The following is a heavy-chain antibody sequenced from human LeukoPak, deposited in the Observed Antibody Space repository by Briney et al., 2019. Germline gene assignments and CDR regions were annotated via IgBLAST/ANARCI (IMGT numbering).Heavy chain of an antibody. CDR1: GGSISSGGYY. CDR2: IYYSGST. V-gene: IGHV4-31*03. D-gene: IGHD5-18*01. Sequence: SETLSLTCTVSGGSISSGGYYWSWIRPHPGKGLEWIGYIYYSGSTYYNPSLKSRVTISVDTSKNQFSLKLSSVTAADTAVYYCARTDTAIRHFDYWGQGTLVTVSS. J-gene: IGHJ4*02. CDR3: ARTDTAIRHFDY.